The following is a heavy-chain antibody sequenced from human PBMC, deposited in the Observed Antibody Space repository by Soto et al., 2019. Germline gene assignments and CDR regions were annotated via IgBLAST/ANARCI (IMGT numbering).Heavy chain of an antibody. CDR1: GFTFSSYA. CDR2: ISGSGGST. V-gene: IGHV3-23*01. Sequence: GGSLRLSCAASGFTFSSYAMSWVRQAPGKGLEWVSAISGSGGSTYYADSVKGRFTISGDNSKNTLYLQMNSLRAEDTAVYYCAKGGRHPRGVLITIFGVVIMGLDYWGQGTLVTVSS. J-gene: IGHJ4*02. D-gene: IGHD3-3*01. CDR3: AKGGRHPRGVLITIFGVVIMGLDY.